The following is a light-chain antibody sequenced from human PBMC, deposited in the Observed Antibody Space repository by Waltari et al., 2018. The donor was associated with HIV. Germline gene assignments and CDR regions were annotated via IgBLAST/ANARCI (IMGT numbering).Light chain of an antibody. J-gene: IGKJ1*01. CDR2: GAS. CDR3: QYFGLSRT. CDR1: EPISTDS. V-gene: IGKV3-20*01. Sequence: EVVLTQSPATLYLSPGDRGTLSCRASEPISTDSFAWYQQLPGQAPRLLIYGASTRATDIPARFSGGGSGTDFTLNISRLEPEDFAVYYCQYFGLSRTFGQGTTVEVK.